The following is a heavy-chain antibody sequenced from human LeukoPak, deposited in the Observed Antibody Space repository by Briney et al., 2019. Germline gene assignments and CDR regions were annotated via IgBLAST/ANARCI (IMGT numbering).Heavy chain of an antibody. Sequence: GSLKLSCAASGLTFSGSSIHLVRLASGKRLEWVCPIRSKASNYATAYAASVKGRFTISRDDSKNMAYLQMNSPKTEDTAVYYCVTRYQLGGNYYEYWGQGTLVTVSS. D-gene: IGHD1-26*01. J-gene: IGHJ4*02. V-gene: IGHV3-73*01. CDR2: IRSKASNYAT. CDR3: VTRYQLGGNYYEY. CDR1: GLTFSGSS.